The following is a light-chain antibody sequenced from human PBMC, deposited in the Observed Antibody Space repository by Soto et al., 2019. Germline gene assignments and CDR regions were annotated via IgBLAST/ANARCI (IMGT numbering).Light chain of an antibody. CDR2: STN. Sequence: QTVVTQEPSFSVSPGGTVTLTCGLTSGSVSTTYYPSWYQQTPGWAPRTLIYSTNIRSSWVPDRFSGSILGNKAALTITGAQADDESDYHCMLYMGGGMVVFGGGTKVTVL. V-gene: IGLV8-61*01. CDR1: SGSVSTTYY. CDR3: MLYMGGGMVV. J-gene: IGLJ2*01.